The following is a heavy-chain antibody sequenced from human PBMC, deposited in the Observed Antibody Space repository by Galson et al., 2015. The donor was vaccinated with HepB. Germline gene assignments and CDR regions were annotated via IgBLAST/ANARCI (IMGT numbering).Heavy chain of an antibody. CDR3: IRVGDFSGYSSR. V-gene: IGHV3-73*01. J-gene: IGHJ4*02. CDR1: GFTFSGSA. CDR2: IRSKTANLAT. D-gene: IGHD6-19*01. Sequence: SLRLSCAGSGFTFSGSAIHWVRQAPGKGPEWVGRIRSKTANLATEYVESVEGRFTISRDDSKNTAYLYMNRLKTEDTATYYCIRVGDFSGYSSRWGQGTLVTVSS.